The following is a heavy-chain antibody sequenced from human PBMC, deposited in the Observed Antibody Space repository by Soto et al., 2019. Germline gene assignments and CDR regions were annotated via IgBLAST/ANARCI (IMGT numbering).Heavy chain of an antibody. Sequence: SETLSLTCTVSGGSISSGGYYWSWIRQHPGKGLEWIGYIYYSGSTYYNPSLKSRVTISVDTSKNQFSLKLSSVTAADTAVYYCARAPPVTIFGVVPDAFDIWGQGTMVTVSS. CDR3: ARAPPVTIFGVVPDAFDI. V-gene: IGHV4-31*03. CDR2: IYYSGST. CDR1: GGSISSGGYY. D-gene: IGHD3-3*01. J-gene: IGHJ3*02.